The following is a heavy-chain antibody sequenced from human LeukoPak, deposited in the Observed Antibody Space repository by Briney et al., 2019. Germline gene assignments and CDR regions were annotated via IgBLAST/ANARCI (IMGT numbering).Heavy chain of an antibody. V-gene: IGHV3-48*03. CDR3: ARDYDSSGYYDPH. CDR2: ISSSGSTI. Sequence: GGSLRLSCAASGFTFSSYEMNWVRQAPGKGLEWVSYISSSGSTIYYADSVKGRFTISRDNAKNSLYLQVNSLRAEDTAVYYCARDYDSSGYYDPHWGQGTLVTVSS. J-gene: IGHJ4*02. CDR1: GFTFSSYE. D-gene: IGHD3-22*01.